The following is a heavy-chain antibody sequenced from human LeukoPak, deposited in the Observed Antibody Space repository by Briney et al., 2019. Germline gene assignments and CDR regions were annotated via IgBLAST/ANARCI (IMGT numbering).Heavy chain of an antibody. D-gene: IGHD2-21*01. CDR2: IDHTGKT. V-gene: IGHV4-34*01. CDR3: AGVWVNFQH. J-gene: IGHJ1*01. Sequence: SETLSLTCAVNVGSYSGYYWSWIRQSPGKGLEWIGDIDHTGKTNYHPSLKSRVTISSDTSNSQFSLQLTSVTDADTAVYYCAGVWVNFQHWGRGTLVTVSA. CDR1: VGSYSGYY.